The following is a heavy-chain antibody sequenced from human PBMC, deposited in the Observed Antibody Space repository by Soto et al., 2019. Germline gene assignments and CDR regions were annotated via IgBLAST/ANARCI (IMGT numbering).Heavy chain of an antibody. D-gene: IGHD2-8*01. CDR3: VGRLTSIYNYFDS. CDR2: IYHTGST. Sequence: SETLSLTCAVSGGSISSSSWWNWVRQPPGKGLEWIGEIYHTGSTNYNPSLESRVTISVDKSKNHFSLNLNSVTAADTAIYYCVGRLTSIYNYFDSWGQGTQVTVSS. V-gene: IGHV4-4*02. J-gene: IGHJ4*02. CDR1: GGSISSSSW.